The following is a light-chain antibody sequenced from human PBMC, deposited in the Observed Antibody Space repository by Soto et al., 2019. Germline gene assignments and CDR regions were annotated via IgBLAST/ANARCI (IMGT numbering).Light chain of an antibody. CDR3: QKYNNWPHT. V-gene: IGKV3D-15*01. CDR1: QRVSSN. CDR2: GAS. Sequence: EIVMTQSPATLSVSPGERATLSCRASQRVSSNFAWYQQKPGQAPRLLIYGASTRATGIPARFSGSGSGTEFTITNRSLQSEDFAVYYCQKYNNWPHTFGQGTKLEIK. J-gene: IGKJ2*01.